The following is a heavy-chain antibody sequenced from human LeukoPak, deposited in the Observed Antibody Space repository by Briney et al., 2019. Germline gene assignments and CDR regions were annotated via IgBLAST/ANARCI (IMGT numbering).Heavy chain of an antibody. D-gene: IGHD3-9*01. CDR3: ARGKVLRYFDWLPDAFDI. V-gene: IGHV3-30*04. CDR2: ISYDGSNK. Sequence: GGSLRLSCAASGLTFSSYAMHWVRQAPGKGLEWVAVISYDGSNKYYADSVKGRFTISRDNSKNTLYLQMNSLRAEDTAVYYCARGKVLRYFDWLPDAFDIWGQGTMVTVSS. CDR1: GLTFSSYA. J-gene: IGHJ3*02.